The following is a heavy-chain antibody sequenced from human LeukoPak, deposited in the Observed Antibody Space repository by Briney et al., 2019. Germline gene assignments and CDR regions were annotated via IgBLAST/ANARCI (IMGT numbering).Heavy chain of an antibody. CDR2: ISNDGTTI. Sequence: GGSLRLSCVASGFTFSDHYMSWIRQAPGKGLEWLSYISNDGTTIYYADSVKGRFTISRDNAKNSLHLQMNSLRAGDTAVYYCARDRRPSSWLGVGPWGQGTLVTVPS. J-gene: IGHJ5*02. V-gene: IGHV3-11*04. D-gene: IGHD6-13*01. CDR3: ARDRRPSSWLGVGP. CDR1: GFTFSDHY.